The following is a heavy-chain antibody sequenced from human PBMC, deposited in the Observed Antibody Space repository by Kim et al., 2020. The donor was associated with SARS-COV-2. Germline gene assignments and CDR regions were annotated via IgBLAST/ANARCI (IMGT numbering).Heavy chain of an antibody. V-gene: IGHV3-23*01. D-gene: IGHD2-2*01. CDR2: ILYNSQEK. Sequence: GGSLRLSCAASGLAFDTYAMSWVRQAPGKGLEWVSAILYNSQEKYYADSVRGRFAISRDNSKKTMYLQMDSLRVEDAAVYYCVTAGQIVAPDRNWWGQGT. CDR3: VTAGQIVAPDRNW. J-gene: IGHJ4*02. CDR1: GLAFDTYA.